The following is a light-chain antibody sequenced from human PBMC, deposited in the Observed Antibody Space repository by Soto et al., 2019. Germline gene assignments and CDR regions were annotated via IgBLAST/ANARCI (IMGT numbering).Light chain of an antibody. CDR3: QQYNNWPRT. V-gene: IGKV3-15*01. J-gene: IGKJ2*01. Sequence: ELVMTQSPATLSVSPGERATLSCRASQSVSSDLAWYQHKPGQAPRLLIYGASTRATGIPARFSGSGSGTDLTLTISSLQSEDFAVYYCQQYNNWPRTFGQGTKLEIK. CDR1: QSVSSD. CDR2: GAS.